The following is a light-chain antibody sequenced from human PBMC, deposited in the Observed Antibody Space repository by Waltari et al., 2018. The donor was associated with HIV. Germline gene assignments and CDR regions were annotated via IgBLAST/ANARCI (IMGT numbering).Light chain of an antibody. CDR1: QSISSY. V-gene: IGKV1-39*01. Sequence: DIQMTQSPSSLSASVGDRVNITCRASQSISSYLNWYQQKPGKAPKLLIYAASSLQSGVPSRCSGSGSGTDVTLTLSSLQPEDFATYYCQQSYSAPWTFGQGTKVEVK. J-gene: IGKJ1*01. CDR2: AAS. CDR3: QQSYSAPWT.